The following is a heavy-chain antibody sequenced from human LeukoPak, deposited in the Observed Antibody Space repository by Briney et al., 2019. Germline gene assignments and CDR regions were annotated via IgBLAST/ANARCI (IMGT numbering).Heavy chain of an antibody. CDR1: GFTFSTYS. CDR3: ARVYDSSGYYYYYYYMDV. V-gene: IGHV3-21*01. D-gene: IGHD3-22*01. J-gene: IGHJ6*03. CDR2: ISSSSSYI. Sequence: PGGSLRLSCAASGFTFSTYSMNWVRQAPGKGLEWVSSISSSSSYIYYADSVKGRFTISRDNAKNSLYLQMNSLRAEDTAVCYCARVYDSSGYYYYYYYMDVWGKGTTVTVSS.